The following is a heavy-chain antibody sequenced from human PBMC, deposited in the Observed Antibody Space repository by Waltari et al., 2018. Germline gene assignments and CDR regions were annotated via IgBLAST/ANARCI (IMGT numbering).Heavy chain of an antibody. CDR1: GVSITSNRHY. Sequence: QLQLQESGPRLVRPSETLSLICRVSGVSITSNRHYWAWLRQSPGQGLEGIGTVSVSGTTNIGPSLKSRVSVSRDTSKNQVALILGSVTAADMAVYYCATYIGASVGTAAFDVWGQGTMVTVSS. CDR2: VSVSGTT. J-gene: IGHJ3*01. CDR3: ATYIGASVGTAAFDV. V-gene: IGHV4-39*01. D-gene: IGHD5-12*01.